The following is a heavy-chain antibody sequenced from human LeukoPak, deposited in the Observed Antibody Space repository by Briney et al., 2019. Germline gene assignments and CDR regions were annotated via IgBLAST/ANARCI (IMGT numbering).Heavy chain of an antibody. V-gene: IGHV1-2*02. CDR3: ASISFRDLDY. CDR2: INPNSGGT. J-gene: IGHJ4*02. D-gene: IGHD5-24*01. CDR1: GYTFTGYY. Sequence: GASVKVSCKASGYTFTGYYMHWVRQAPGQGLEWMGWINPNSGGTNYAQKFQGRVNMTRGTSISTAFMERSRLRSDDTAVYYWASISFRDLDYWGQGTLVTVSS.